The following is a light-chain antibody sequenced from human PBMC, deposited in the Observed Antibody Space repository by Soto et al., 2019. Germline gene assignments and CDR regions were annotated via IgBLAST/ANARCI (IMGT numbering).Light chain of an antibody. CDR1: QSISNW. CDR3: QQYNSYLIT. V-gene: IGKV1-5*03. Sequence: DIQMTQSPSTLSASLGDRVTITCRASQSISNWLAWYQQKPGRAPKLLIYKASSLESGVPSRFSGSGSGTEFTLTISSLQPDDFATYYCQQYNSYLITFGQGTRLEI. J-gene: IGKJ5*01. CDR2: KAS.